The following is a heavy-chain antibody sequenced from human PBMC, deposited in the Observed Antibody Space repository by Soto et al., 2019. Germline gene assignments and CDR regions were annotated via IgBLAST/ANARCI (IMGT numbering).Heavy chain of an antibody. CDR1: GFTFSSYA. CDR2: ISSNGGSS. CDR3: VKAGSDLNFDY. J-gene: IGHJ4*02. D-gene: IGHD3-10*01. Sequence: GGSLRLSCSASGFTFSSYAMHWVRQAPGKGLEYVSAISSNGGSSYYADSVKGRFTISRDNSKNTLYLQMSSLRAEDTAVYYCVKAGSDLNFDYWGQGTLVTVSS. V-gene: IGHV3-64D*06.